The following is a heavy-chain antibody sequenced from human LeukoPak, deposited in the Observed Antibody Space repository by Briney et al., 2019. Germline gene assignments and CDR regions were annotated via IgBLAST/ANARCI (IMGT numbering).Heavy chain of an antibody. J-gene: IGHJ3*02. CDR3: ARQGGYLLHDTFDI. CDR2: VYSTGTT. Sequence: SETLSLTCTVSGDSISSSRYYWAWIRQPPGKGLGWIGSVYSTGTTSYNPSLKSRVTISVDTSKNQFSLRLSSVTAADTAVYYCARQGGYLLHDTFDIWGQGTMVTVSS. CDR1: GDSISSSRYY. D-gene: IGHD3-22*01. V-gene: IGHV4-39*01.